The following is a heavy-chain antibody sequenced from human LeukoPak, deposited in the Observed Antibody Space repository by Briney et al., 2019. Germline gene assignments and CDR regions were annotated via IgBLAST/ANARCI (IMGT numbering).Heavy chain of an antibody. CDR2: ISYDGSNK. Sequence: GGSLRLSCVASGFTFSSYGIHWVRQAPGKGLEWVTLISYDGSNKYYADSVKGRFTISRDNSENTLYLQMDSLRPEDTAVYYCAKSRAGYSSSWRAFDIWGQGTVVTVS. V-gene: IGHV3-30*18. CDR1: GFTFSSYG. CDR3: AKSRAGYSSSWRAFDI. D-gene: IGHD6-13*01. J-gene: IGHJ3*02.